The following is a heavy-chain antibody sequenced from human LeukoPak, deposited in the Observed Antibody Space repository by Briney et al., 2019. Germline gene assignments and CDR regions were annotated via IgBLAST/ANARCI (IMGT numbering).Heavy chain of an antibody. CDR1: GFTFSDYY. J-gene: IGHJ6*02. Sequence: GGSLRLSCAASGFTFSDYYMSWIRHAPGKGLEWVSYISSSGSTIYYADSVKGRFTISRDNAKNSLYLQMNSLRAEDTAVYYCARDEPPQYYDFWSGYYRGSYYYYGMDVWGQGTTVTVSS. V-gene: IGHV3-11*01. D-gene: IGHD3-3*01. CDR3: ARDEPPQYYDFWSGYYRGSYYYYGMDV. CDR2: ISSSGSTI.